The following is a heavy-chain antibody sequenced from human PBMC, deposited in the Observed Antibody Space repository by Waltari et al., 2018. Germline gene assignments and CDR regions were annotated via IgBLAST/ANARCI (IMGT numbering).Heavy chain of an antibody. J-gene: IGHJ5*02. D-gene: IGHD6-6*01. CDR3: ARAPISSIAARRGWFDP. CDR2: INPNSGGT. Sequence: QVQLVQSGAEVKTPGASVKVSCKASGYTFTGYSMHWVRQAPGQGLEWMGRINPNSGGTNYAQKVQGRVTMTRDTSISTAYMELSRLRSDDTAVYYCARAPISSIAARRGWFDPWGQGTLVTVSS. V-gene: IGHV1-2*06. CDR1: GYTFTGYS.